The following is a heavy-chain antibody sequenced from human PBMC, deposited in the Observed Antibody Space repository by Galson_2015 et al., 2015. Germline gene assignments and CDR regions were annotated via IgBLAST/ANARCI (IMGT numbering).Heavy chain of an antibody. CDR2: ISSTTTYI. CDR1: EFTFSSYY. J-gene: IGHJ4*02. V-gene: IGHV3-21*01. D-gene: IGHD3-3*01. CDR3: ARQILDYDFLSGYYPINFDY. Sequence: SLRLSCAASEFTFSSYYMNWVRQAPGKGLEWVSSISSTTTYIYYADSVKGRFTISRDNAKNSLYLQMNSLGAEDTAVYYCARQILDYDFLSGYYPINFDYWGQGTPVTVSS.